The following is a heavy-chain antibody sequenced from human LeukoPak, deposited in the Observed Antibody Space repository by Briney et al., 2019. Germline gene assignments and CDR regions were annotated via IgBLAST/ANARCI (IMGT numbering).Heavy chain of an antibody. CDR1: GYTFTGYY. Sequence: ASVKVSCKASGYTFTGYYMHWVRQAPGQGLEWMGWINPNSGGTNCAQKFQGWVTMTRDTSISTAYMELSRLRSDDTAVYYCARGGVGGSYYEFPFDYWGQGTLVTVSS. D-gene: IGHD1-26*01. V-gene: IGHV1-2*04. CDR3: ARGGVGGSYYEFPFDY. J-gene: IGHJ4*02. CDR2: INPNSGGT.